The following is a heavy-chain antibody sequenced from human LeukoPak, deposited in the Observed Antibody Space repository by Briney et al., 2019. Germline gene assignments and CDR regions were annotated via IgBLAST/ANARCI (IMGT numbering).Heavy chain of an antibody. CDR3: AREKYFDPPGAFDI. CDR1: GGSISSYY. D-gene: IGHD3-9*01. V-gene: IGHV4-59*01. CDR2: IYYSGST. Sequence: SETLSLTCTVSGGSISSYYWSRIRQPPGKGLEWIGYIYYSGSTNYNPSLKSRVTISVDTSKNQFSLKLSSVTAADTAVYYCAREKYFDPPGAFDIWGQGTMVTVSS. J-gene: IGHJ3*02.